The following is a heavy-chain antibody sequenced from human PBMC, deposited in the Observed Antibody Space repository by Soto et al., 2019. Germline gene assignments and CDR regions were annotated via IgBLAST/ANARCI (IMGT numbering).Heavy chain of an antibody. D-gene: IGHD3-22*01. CDR1: GFTFKNYA. CDR2: IVANGGST. Sequence: GGSLRLSCAASGFTFKNYAMTWVRQAPGKGLEWVSEIVANGGSTDYADSVKGRFTISRDNSKNMLYLQMKSLRVDDTAVYYCAKDQSYYYDSSGSRAEYWGQGTLVTVSS. J-gene: IGHJ4*02. CDR3: AKDQSYYYDSSGSRAEY. V-gene: IGHV3-23*01.